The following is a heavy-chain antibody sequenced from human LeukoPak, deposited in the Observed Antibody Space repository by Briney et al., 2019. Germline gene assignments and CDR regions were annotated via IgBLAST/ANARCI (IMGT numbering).Heavy chain of an antibody. D-gene: IGHD2-15*01. Sequence: SETLSLTCTLSGGSLSSYYWGWVRQPPGKGLEWIGNVYYGGNTYNNPSLKSRVTMSVDTSKDQFSLKLNSVTAADTAIYYCARRVSSLDAFDIWGQGTMVTVSS. CDR2: VYYGGNT. J-gene: IGHJ3*02. V-gene: IGHV4-39*01. CDR1: GGSLSSYY. CDR3: ARRVSSLDAFDI.